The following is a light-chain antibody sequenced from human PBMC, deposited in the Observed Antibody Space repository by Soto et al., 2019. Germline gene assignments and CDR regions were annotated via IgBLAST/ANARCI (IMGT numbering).Light chain of an antibody. V-gene: IGKV1-39*01. J-gene: IGKJ2*01. CDR2: AAS. CDR1: QSIAYY. CDR3: QQSSNSPMYT. Sequence: DIQMTQSPSSLSASVGDRVTITCRASQSIAYYVNWFQQKPGKAPKILIYAASSLQSGVPSRFSGSGSGTDFTLTISSLQPEDFATYYCQQSSNSPMYTFGQGT.